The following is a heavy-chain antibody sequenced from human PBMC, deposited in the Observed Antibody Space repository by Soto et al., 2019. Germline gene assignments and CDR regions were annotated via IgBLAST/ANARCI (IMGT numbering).Heavy chain of an antibody. D-gene: IGHD3-10*01. J-gene: IGHJ4*02. CDR3: ARDSGDYYGSGSYGTSTFDY. CDR1: GGSISSSNW. V-gene: IGHV4-4*02. Sequence: SETLSLTCAVSGGSISSSNWWSWVRQPPGKGLEWIGEIYHSGSTNYNPSLKSRVTISVDKSKNQFSLKLSSVTAADTAVYYCARDSGDYYGSGSYGTSTFDYWGQGTLVTVSS. CDR2: IYHSGST.